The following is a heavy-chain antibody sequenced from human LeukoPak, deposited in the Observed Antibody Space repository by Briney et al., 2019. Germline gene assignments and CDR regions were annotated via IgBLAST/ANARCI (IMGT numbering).Heavy chain of an antibody. CDR2: IWYDGSNK. V-gene: IGHV3-33*06. D-gene: IGHD6-13*01. J-gene: IGHJ4*02. CDR1: GFTFSSYG. CDR3: AKDRASSTRSYFFDF. Sequence: GGSLRLSCAASGFTFSSYGMHWVRQAPGKGLEWVAVIWYDGSNKYYADSVKGRFTISRDNSKNTLYLQMNGLRAEDTAVYYCAKDRASSTRSYFFDFWGQGTLVTVSS.